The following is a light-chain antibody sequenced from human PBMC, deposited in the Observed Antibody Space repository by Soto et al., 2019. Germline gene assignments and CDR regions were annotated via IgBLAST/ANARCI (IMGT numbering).Light chain of an antibody. CDR2: YDS. V-gene: IGLV3-21*04. Sequence: SYELTQPPSVSVAPGKTARIACGGNNIGDKSVHWYQQKPGQAPVLVIYYDSDRPSGIPERFSGSNSGNTATLTISRVEAGDEAAYYCQVWDSSSDHVVFGGGTQLTVL. CDR1: NIGDKS. CDR3: QVWDSSSDHVV. J-gene: IGLJ2*01.